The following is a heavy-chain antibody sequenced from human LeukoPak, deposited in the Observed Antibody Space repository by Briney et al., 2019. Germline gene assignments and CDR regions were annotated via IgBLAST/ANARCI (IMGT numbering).Heavy chain of an antibody. J-gene: IGHJ4*02. D-gene: IGHD4-23*01. CDR2: ISSDGSKK. CDR1: GFSFSTYA. Sequence: GGSLRLSCAASGFSFSTYAIHWVRQAPGKGLEWVAVISSDGSKKYYADSVKGRFTISRDNSKSTLYLQMNSLRAEDTAVYYCARGLLETPTSYFDYWGQGTLVTVSS. CDR3: ARGLLETPTSYFDY. V-gene: IGHV3-30-3*01.